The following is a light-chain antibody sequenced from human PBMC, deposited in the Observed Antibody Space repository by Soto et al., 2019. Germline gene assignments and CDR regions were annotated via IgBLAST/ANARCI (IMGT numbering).Light chain of an antibody. V-gene: IGKV1-5*03. Sequence: DIQMPQSPSTLSGSVGDRVTITCRASKTISSWLAWYQQKPGKAPKLLIYKASTLKSGVPSRFSGSGSGTEFTLTISSLQPDDFATYYCQHYNSYSGAFGQGTKVELK. CDR3: QHYNSYSGA. CDR1: KTISSW. CDR2: KAS. J-gene: IGKJ1*01.